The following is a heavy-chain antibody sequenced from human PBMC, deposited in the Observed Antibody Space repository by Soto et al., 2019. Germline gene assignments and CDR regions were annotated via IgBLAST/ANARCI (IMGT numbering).Heavy chain of an antibody. CDR3: ARDGGDAAFEY. V-gene: IGHV1-69*08. J-gene: IGHJ4*02. Sequence: QVQLVQSGAEVKKPGSSVKVSCKASVGTFSIYTISWVRQAPGQGLEWMGRIIPDLGIPNYAQKFQGRVTITADKSTGTAYMELSSLRSEDTAVYYCARDGGDAAFEYWGQGTLVTVSS. D-gene: IGHD2-21*02. CDR1: VGTFSIYT. CDR2: IIPDLGIP.